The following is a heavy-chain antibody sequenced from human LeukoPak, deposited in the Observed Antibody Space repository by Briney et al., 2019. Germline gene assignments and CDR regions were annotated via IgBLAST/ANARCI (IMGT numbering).Heavy chain of an antibody. CDR2: IKQDGSEK. CDR1: GFTFSSYW. V-gene: IGHV3-7*01. D-gene: IGHD3-22*01. Sequence: PGGSLRLSCAASGFTFSSYWMSWVRQAPGKGLEWVANIKQDGSEKYYVDSAKGRFTISRDNAKNSLYLQMNSLRAEDTAVYYCAREPSSGYYSPHFDYWGQGTPVTVSS. J-gene: IGHJ4*02. CDR3: AREPSSGYYSPHFDY.